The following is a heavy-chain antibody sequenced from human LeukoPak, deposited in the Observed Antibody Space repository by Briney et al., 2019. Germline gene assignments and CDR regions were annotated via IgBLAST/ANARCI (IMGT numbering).Heavy chain of an antibody. CDR3: TRAGYSSGFDS. V-gene: IGHV3-74*03. CDR1: GFTFSGYW. Sequence: GGSLRLSCAASGFTFSGYWMHWVRQAPGKGLVWVSRINSDGYSITYADSVKGRFAISRDNAKNTLYLQMNSLIAEDTAVYFCTRAGYSSGFDSWGQGTLVTVSS. CDR2: INSDGYSI. D-gene: IGHD6-19*01. J-gene: IGHJ5*01.